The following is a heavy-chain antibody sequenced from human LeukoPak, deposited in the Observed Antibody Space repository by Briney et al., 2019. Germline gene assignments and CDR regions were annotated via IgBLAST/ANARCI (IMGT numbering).Heavy chain of an antibody. V-gene: IGHV3-30*18. J-gene: IGHJ4*02. CDR2: ISYDGSNK. D-gene: IGHD3-9*01. CDR1: GFTFISYC. CDR3: AKGPSPRYFDWLSPDV. Sequence: PGGSLILSCSAAGFTFISYCMHWVRRAPGRGLEWGAVISYDGSNKYYADSVKGRFTISRDKSKNTLYLQMNSVRAEDTAVYYCAKGPSPRYFDWLSPDVWGQGTLVTVSS.